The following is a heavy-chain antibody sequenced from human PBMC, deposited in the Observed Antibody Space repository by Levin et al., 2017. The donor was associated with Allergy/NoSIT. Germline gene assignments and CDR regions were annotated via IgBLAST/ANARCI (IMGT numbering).Heavy chain of an antibody. V-gene: IGHV3-30-3*01. D-gene: IGHD3-3*01. CDR1: GFSFNSYA. CDR3: ARDLWSTPANYLDY. J-gene: IGHJ4*02. CDR2: TSYDGDEN. Sequence: GGSLRLSCAASGFSFNSYAMHWVRQAPGKGLEWVAVTSYDGDENYYADSVKGRFTISRDNSKNTLSLQMNSLRPEDTAMYYCARDLWSTPANYLDYWGQGTLVTVSS.